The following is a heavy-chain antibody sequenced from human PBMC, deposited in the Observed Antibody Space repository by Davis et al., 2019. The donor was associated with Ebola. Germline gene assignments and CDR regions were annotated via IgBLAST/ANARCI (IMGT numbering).Heavy chain of an antibody. CDR3: ARGDDFWSGYTPFDY. J-gene: IGHJ4*02. D-gene: IGHD3-3*01. Sequence: HTGGSLRLSCAASGFTFSSYWMHWVRQAPGKGLVWVSRINSDGSSTSYADSVKGRFTISRDNAKNTLYLQMNSLRAEDTAVYYCARGDDFWSGYTPFDYWGQGTLVTVSS. CDR1: GFTFSSYW. CDR2: INSDGSST. V-gene: IGHV3-74*01.